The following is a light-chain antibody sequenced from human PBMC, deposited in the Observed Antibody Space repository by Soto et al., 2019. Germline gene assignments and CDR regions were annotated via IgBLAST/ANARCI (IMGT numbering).Light chain of an antibody. CDR3: SRFTRTSTYG. V-gene: IGLV2-14*02. Sequence: GLAQPASGSGAPGQSIGISCTGTSSDVGSHDLVSWYQQQSGKVPKLIIYDVSSRPSGVSNRFSGSKSGNTASLTISGPQAEDEADYYCSRFTRTSTYGCATGTKVTVL. J-gene: IGLJ1*01. CDR2: DVS. CDR1: SSDVGSHDL.